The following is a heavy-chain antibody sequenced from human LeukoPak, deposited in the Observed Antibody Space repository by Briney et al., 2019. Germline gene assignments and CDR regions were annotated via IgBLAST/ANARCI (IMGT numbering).Heavy chain of an antibody. CDR2: IYAGGST. V-gene: IGHV4-4*07. CDR1: GGSISNYY. Sequence: SETLSLTCTVSGGSISNYYWSWIRQPAGKGLEWIGRIYAGGSTNYNPPLKSRVTVSADTSKNQISLNLTSVTAADTAVYYCARDWVTPPYNWFNPWGQGSLVTVSS. D-gene: IGHD5-18*01. CDR3: ARDWVTPPYNWFNP. J-gene: IGHJ5*02.